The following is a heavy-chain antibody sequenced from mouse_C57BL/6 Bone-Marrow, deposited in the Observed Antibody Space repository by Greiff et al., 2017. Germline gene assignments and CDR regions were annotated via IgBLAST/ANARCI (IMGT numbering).Heavy chain of an antibody. J-gene: IGHJ1*03. CDR1: GFSLTSYG. V-gene: IGHV2-5*01. CDR3: AKKKDYSNYRYFDV. D-gene: IGHD2-5*01. CDR2: IWRGGST. Sequence: VQLQQSGPGLVQPSQSLSITCTVSGFSLTSYGVHWVRQSPGKGLEWLGVIWRGGSTDYNAAFMSRLSITKDNSKSQVFFKMNSLQADDTAIYYCAKKKDYSNYRYFDVWGTGTTVTVSS.